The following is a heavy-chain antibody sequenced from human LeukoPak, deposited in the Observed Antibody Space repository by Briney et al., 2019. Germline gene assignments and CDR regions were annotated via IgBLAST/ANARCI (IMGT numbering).Heavy chain of an antibody. Sequence: GGSLRLSCAPSGFTFNDYAMHWVRQAPGKGLEWVAVISYDGSNKYYADSVKGRFTISRDNSKNTLYLQMNSLRAEDTAVYYCARVGSGSYYGYDYWGQGTLVTVSS. D-gene: IGHD1-26*01. J-gene: IGHJ4*02. V-gene: IGHV3-30*04. CDR3: ARVGSGSYYGYDY. CDR1: GFTFNDYA. CDR2: ISYDGSNK.